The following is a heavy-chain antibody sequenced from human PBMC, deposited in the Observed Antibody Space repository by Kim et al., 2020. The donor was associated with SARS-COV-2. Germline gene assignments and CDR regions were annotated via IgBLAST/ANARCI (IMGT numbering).Heavy chain of an antibody. D-gene: IGHD3-9*01. CDR3: VGYHNVHCYFDY. Sequence: SETLSLTCSVSGGSISSGGYYWSWIRQHPGKGLEWIGYIYYSGSTYYNPSLKSRATISVDTSKNQFSLQLSSVTAADTAVYYCVGYHNVHCYFDYWGQGTLVTVSS. CDR2: IYYSGST. J-gene: IGHJ4*02. CDR1: GGSISSGGYY. V-gene: IGHV4-31*03.